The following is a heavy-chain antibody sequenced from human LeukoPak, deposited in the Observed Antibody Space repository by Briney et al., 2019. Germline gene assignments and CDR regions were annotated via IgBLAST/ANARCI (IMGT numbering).Heavy chain of an antibody. Sequence: PSETLSLTCAVYGGSFSGYYWSWIRQPPGKGLEWIGEINHSGSTNYNPSLKSRVTISVDTSKNQFSLKLSSVTAADTAVYYCARKLNSNYAFRGNWFDPWGQGTLVTVSS. CDR2: INHSGST. D-gene: IGHD4-11*01. CDR3: ARKLNSNYAFRGNWFDP. CDR1: GGSFSGYY. J-gene: IGHJ5*02. V-gene: IGHV4-34*01.